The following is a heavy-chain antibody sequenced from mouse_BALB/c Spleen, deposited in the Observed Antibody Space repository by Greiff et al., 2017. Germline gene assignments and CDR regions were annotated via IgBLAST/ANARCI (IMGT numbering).Heavy chain of an antibody. D-gene: IGHD2-2*01. CDR2: ISNGGGST. V-gene: IGHV5-12-2*01. J-gene: IGHJ3*01. Sequence: DVHLVESGGGLVQPGGSLKLSCAASGFTFSSYTMSWVRQTPEKRLEWVAYISNGGGSTYYPDTVKGRFTISRDNAKNTLYLQMSSLKSEDTAMYYCARAYGYDEGAWFAYWGQGTLVTVSA. CDR1: GFTFSSYT. CDR3: ARAYGYDEGAWFAY.